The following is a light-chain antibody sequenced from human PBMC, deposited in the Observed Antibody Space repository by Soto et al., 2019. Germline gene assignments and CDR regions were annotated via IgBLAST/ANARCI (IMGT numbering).Light chain of an antibody. CDR2: MGS. CDR3: MQALHSPLT. Sequence: DIVITQSPVSLPVNPGEPASISCRSSQSLLHSHGYTYLDWYLQKPGQSPQLLIYMGSTRASGVPDRFSGSGSGTDFTLKISRVEAEDVGVYYCMQALHSPLTFGGGTKVEIK. CDR1: QSLLHSHGYTY. J-gene: IGKJ4*01. V-gene: IGKV2-28*01.